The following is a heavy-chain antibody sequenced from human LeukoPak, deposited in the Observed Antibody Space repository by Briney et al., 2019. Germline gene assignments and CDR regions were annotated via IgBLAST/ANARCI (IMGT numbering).Heavy chain of an antibody. CDR1: GFTFSSYS. CDR2: ISDDGSNI. Sequence: GRSLKLSCAASGFTFSSYSMNWVRQAPGKGLEWVAVISDDGSNIYYADSVKGRFTISRDNSKDTLYLQMNSLGGEDTAVYYCARESVFDSWGQGTLATVSS. V-gene: IGHV3-30-3*01. J-gene: IGHJ4*02. CDR3: ARESVFDS.